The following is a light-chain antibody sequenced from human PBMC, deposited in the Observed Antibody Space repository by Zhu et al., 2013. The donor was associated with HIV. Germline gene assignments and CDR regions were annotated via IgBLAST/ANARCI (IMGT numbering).Light chain of an antibody. Sequence: EIVLTQSPATLSLSPGERATLSCRASQSVGSYLAWYQQKPGQTPRLLIYDASNRATGIPARFSGSGSGTDFTLTISSLEPEDFAIYYCQQYDDPPITFGQGTRLEMK. V-gene: IGKV3-11*01. CDR2: DAS. J-gene: IGKJ5*01. CDR3: QQYDDPPIT. CDR1: QSVGSY.